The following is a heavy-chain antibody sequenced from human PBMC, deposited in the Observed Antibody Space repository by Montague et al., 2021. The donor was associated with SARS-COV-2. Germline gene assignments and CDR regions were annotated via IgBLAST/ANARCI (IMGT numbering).Heavy chain of an antibody. CDR3: AKQRGTITTTFDY. V-gene: IGHV3-23*01. Sequence: SLRLSCAASGFTFNTYGMSWVRQAPGRGLEWVSCISGSGGTYYAGSVKGRFAISRDTSNNTLYLQMNSLRAEDTAIYYCAKQRGTITTTFDYWGQGSLVTVSS. D-gene: IGHD1-1*01. J-gene: IGHJ4*02. CDR1: GFTFNTYG. CDR2: ISGSGGT.